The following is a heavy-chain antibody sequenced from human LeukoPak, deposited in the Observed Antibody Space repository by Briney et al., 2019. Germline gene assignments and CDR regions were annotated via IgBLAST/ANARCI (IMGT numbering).Heavy chain of an antibody. V-gene: IGHV1-69*05. CDR1: GGTFSSYA. CDR3: ATLERWPNPWDFQH. Sequence: VASVKVSCKASGGTFSSYAISWVRQAPGQGLEWMGGIIPIFGTANYAQKFQGRVTITTDESTSTAYMELSSLRSEDTAVYYCATLERWPNPWDFQHWGQGTLVTVSS. D-gene: IGHD5-24*01. CDR2: IIPIFGTA. J-gene: IGHJ1*01.